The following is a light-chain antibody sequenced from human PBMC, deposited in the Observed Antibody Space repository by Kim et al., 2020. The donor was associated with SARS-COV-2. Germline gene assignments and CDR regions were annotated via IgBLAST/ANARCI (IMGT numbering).Light chain of an antibody. J-gene: IGLJ3*02. V-gene: IGLV4-69*01. CDR2: VNSDGSH. CDR1: NGHYNYA. Sequence: QPVLTQSPSASASLGASVNLTCTLRNGHYNYAIAWHQQQPGKGPRYLMKVNSDGSHSKGDGIPDRFSGSRSGAERYLTISSLQSDDEADYYCQTWGPGIRVFGGGTKVTVL. CDR3: QTWGPGIRV.